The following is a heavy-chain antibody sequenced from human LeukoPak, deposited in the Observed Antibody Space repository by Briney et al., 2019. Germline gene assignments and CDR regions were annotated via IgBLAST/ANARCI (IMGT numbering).Heavy chain of an antibody. CDR2: ISSSSSYI. V-gene: IGHV3-21*01. Sequence: GGSLRLSCAASGFTFRSYSMKWVRQAPGKGLERGSSISSSSSYIYYADSVKGRFTISRDNAKTSLYLQMNSLRAEDTAVYYCARDPTSVYGPCGGDYWGQGTLVTVSS. CDR1: GFTFRSYS. D-gene: IGHD5/OR15-5a*01. CDR3: ARDPTSVYGPCGGDY. J-gene: IGHJ4*02.